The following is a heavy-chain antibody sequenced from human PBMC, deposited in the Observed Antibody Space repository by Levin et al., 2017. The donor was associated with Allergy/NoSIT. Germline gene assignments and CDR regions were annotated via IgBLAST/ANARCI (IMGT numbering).Heavy chain of an antibody. J-gene: IGHJ4*02. V-gene: IGHV3-74*01. CDR3: ARATFDGYASTWYKDY. Sequence: PGGSLRLSCVGSGFTFSSYWMHWVRQAPGKGLVWVSRVNSDGSSTTYADSVKGRFTISRDNAHNTLCLQMNSLRAEDPGVYYCARATFDGYASTWYKDYWGQGALVTVSS. CDR1: GFTFSSYW. CDR2: VNSDGSST. D-gene: IGHD6-13*01.